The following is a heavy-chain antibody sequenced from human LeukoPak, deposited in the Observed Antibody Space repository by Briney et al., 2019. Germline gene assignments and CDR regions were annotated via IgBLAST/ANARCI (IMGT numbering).Heavy chain of an antibody. Sequence: PSETLSLTCAVCGGSFSGYYWSWIRQPPGKGLEWIGEINHSGSTNYNPSLKSRVTISVDTSKNQFSLKLSSVTAADTAVYYCARGTGRQTYYYYYGMDLWGQPTTVTVSS. CDR3: ARGTGRQTYYYYYGMDL. CDR1: GGSFSGYY. J-gene: IGHJ6*02. V-gene: IGHV4-34*01. CDR2: INHSGST.